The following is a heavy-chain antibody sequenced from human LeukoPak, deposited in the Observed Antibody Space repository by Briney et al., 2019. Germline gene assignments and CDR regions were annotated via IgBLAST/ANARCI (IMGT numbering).Heavy chain of an antibody. CDR1: GFIFSNYP. Sequence: GGSLRLSCAASGFIFSNYPMHWVRQAPGKGLEWVAVISADGNNEHYADSAKGRFTLSRDNAKSTAYLQMNSLRSEDTAVYYRARNDPDSSEDWGQGTLVTVSS. D-gene: IGHD3-22*01. CDR3: ARNDPDSSED. V-gene: IGHV3-30-3*01. CDR2: ISADGNNE. J-gene: IGHJ4*02.